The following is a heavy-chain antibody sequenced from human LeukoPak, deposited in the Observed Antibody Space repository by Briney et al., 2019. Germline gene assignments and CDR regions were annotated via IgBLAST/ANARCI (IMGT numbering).Heavy chain of an antibody. CDR3: ARRVGYYYDSSGYYFDY. CDR1: GYSFTSYW. V-gene: IGHV5-51*01. J-gene: IGHJ4*02. Sequence: GESLKISCKGSGYSFTSYWIGWVRQMPGKGLEWMGIIYPGDSDTRYSPSFQGQVTISADKSISTAYLQWSSLKASGTAMYYCARRVGYYYDSSGYYFDYWGQGTLVTVSS. D-gene: IGHD3-22*01. CDR2: IYPGDSDT.